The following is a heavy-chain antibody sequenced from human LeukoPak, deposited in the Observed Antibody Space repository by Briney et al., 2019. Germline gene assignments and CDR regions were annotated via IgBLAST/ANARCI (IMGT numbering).Heavy chain of an antibody. D-gene: IGHD2/OR15-2a*01. CDR2: IIPIFGTA. V-gene: IGHV1-69*01. J-gene: IGHJ6*04. CDR3: ARDNRPYYYYYGMDV. Sequence: SVKVSCKASGGTFSSYAISWVRQDPGQGLEWMGGIIPIFGTANYAQKFQGRVTITADESTSTAYMELSSLRSEDTAVYYCARDNRPYYYYYGMDVWGKGTTVTVSS. CDR1: GGTFSSYA.